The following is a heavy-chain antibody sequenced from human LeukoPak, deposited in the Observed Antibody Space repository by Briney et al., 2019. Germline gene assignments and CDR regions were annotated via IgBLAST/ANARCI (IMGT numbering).Heavy chain of an antibody. D-gene: IGHD4-17*01. CDR1: GGSFSGYY. CDR3: ARGDYGALHI. J-gene: IGHJ3*02. V-gene: IGHV4-34*01. Sequence: TSETLSLTCAVYGGSFSGYYWSWIRQPPGKGLEWIGEINHSGSTNYNPSLKSRVTISVDTSKNQFSLKLSSVTAADTAVYYCARGDYGALHIWGQGTMVTVSS. CDR2: INHSGST.